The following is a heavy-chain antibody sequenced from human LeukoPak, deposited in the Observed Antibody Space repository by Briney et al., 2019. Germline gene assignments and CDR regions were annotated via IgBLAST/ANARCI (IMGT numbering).Heavy chain of an antibody. CDR1: GGSFSGYY. D-gene: IGHD3-22*01. V-gene: IGHV4-34*09. J-gene: IGHJ6*03. Sequence: SETLSLTCAVYGGSFSGYYWSWIRQPPGKGLEWIGEINHSGSTNYNPSLKSRVTISVDTSKNQFSLKLSSVTAADTAVYYCARDRVITPPYYYYMDVWGKGTTVTVSS. CDR2: INHSGST. CDR3: ARDRVITPPYYYYMDV.